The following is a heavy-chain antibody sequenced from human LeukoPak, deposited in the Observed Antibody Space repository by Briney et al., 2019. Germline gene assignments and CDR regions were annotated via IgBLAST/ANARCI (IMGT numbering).Heavy chain of an antibody. CDR1: GGSISSYY. V-gene: IGHV4-4*07. D-gene: IGHD3-22*01. J-gene: IGHJ3*02. CDR2: IYTSGST. Sequence: SETLSLTCTVSGGSISSYYWSWIRQPAGKGLEWIGRIYTSGSTNYNSSLKSRVTISVDRSKNQFSLKLSSVTAADTAVYYCASNGIVVAHDAFDIWGQGTMVTVSS. CDR3: ASNGIVVAHDAFDI.